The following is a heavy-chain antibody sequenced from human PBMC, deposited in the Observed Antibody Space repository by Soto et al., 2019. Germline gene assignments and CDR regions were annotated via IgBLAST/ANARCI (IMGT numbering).Heavy chain of an antibody. J-gene: IGHJ5*02. CDR2: ISGSGGST. CDR3: AKELVNIVVVPAASGFDP. V-gene: IGHV3-23*01. D-gene: IGHD2-2*01. CDR1: GFTFSSYA. Sequence: PGGSLRLSCAASGFTFSSYAMSWVRQAPGKGLEWVSAISGSGGSTYYADSVKGRFTISRDNSKNTLYLQMNSLRAEDTAVYYCAKELVNIVVVPAASGFDPWGQGTLVTVSS.